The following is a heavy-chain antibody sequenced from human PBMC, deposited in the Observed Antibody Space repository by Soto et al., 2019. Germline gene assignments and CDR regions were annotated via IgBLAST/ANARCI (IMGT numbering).Heavy chain of an antibody. V-gene: IGHV3-7*01. CDR1: GFTFSSYW. Sequence: GGSLRLSYAASGFTFSSYWMSWVRQAPGKGLEWVANIKQDGSEKYYVASVKGRFTISRDNAKNSLYLQMNSMRAEDTAVYYCARLGWYASASYSHWGQGTLVTVSS. D-gene: IGHD3-10*01. J-gene: IGHJ4*02. CDR2: IKQDGSEK. CDR3: ARLGWYASASYSH.